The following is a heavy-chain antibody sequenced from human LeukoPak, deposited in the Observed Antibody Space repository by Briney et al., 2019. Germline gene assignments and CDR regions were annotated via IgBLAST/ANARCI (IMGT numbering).Heavy chain of an antibody. D-gene: IGHD6-13*01. CDR2: INHSGST. CDR3: ASSRNYYYYGMDV. Sequence: PSETLSLTCAVYGGSFSGYYWSWIRQPPGKGLEWIGEINHSGSTNYNPSLKSRVTISVDTSKNQFSLKLSSVTAADTAVYYCASSRNYYYYGMDVWGQGTTVTVSS. V-gene: IGHV4-34*01. J-gene: IGHJ6*02. CDR1: GGSFSGYY.